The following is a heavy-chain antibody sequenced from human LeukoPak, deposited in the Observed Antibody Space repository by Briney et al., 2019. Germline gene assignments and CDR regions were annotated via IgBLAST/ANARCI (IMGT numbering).Heavy chain of an antibody. CDR2: INPNSGGT. V-gene: IGHV1-2*02. Sequence: GASVKVSCKVSGYTLTELSMHWVRQAPGQGLEWMGWINPNSGGTNYQGRVTMTRDTSISTAYMELSRLISDDTAVYYCARGGSGWFDAFDIWGQGTMVTVSS. D-gene: IGHD6-19*01. CDR3: ARGGSGWFDAFDI. J-gene: IGHJ3*02. CDR1: GYTLTELS.